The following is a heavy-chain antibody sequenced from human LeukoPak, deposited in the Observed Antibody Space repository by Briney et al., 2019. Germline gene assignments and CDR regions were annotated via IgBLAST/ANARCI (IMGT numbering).Heavy chain of an antibody. V-gene: IGHV7-4-1*02. D-gene: IGHD1-1*01. J-gene: IGHJ4*02. CDR3: ARDQGRHPLQY. CDR2: INTNTGNP. CDR1: GYTFTSYA. Sequence: ASVTVSCKASGYTFTSYAMNWVRQAPGQGLEWMGWINTNTGNPTYAQGLTGRFVFCLGTSVSTAYMQISSLKPQDTAVYYCARDQGRHPLQYWGQGTLVTVSS.